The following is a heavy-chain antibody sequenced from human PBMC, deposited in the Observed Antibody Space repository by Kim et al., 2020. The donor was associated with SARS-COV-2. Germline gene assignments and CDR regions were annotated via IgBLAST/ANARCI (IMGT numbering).Heavy chain of an antibody. CDR1: GGTFSSYA. CDR3: ARDKGGNGEFDY. V-gene: IGHV1-69*04. CDR2: IIPIFTRA. D-gene: IGHD3-10*01. J-gene: IGHJ4*02. Sequence: SVKVSCKASGGTFSSYAINWVRQAPGQGLEWMGRIIPIFTRANYAQKFQGRVTITADKSTSTAYMELSSLRSEDTAVYYCARDKGGNGEFDYWGQGTLVTVSS.